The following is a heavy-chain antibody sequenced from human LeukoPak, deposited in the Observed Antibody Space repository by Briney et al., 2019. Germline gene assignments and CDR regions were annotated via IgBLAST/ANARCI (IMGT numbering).Heavy chain of an antibody. CDR2: ISYDGSNK. J-gene: IGHJ4*02. D-gene: IGHD3-22*01. V-gene: IGHV3-30*18. CDR1: GFTFSSYG. Sequence: GGSLRLSCAASGFTFSSYGMHWVRQAPGKGLEWVAVISYDGSNKYYADSVKGRFTISRDNSKNTLYLQMNSLRAEDTAVYYCAKVRTQHDSSGYYFDYWGQGTLVTVSS. CDR3: AKVRTQHDSSGYYFDY.